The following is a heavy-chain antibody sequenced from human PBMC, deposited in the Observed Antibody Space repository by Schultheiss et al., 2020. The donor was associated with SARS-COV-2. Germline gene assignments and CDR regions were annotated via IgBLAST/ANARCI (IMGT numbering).Heavy chain of an antibody. CDR1: GYTFTSYG. V-gene: IGHV1-18*01. J-gene: IGHJ4*02. CDR2: ISAYNGNT. Sequence: ASVKVSCKASGYTFTSYGISWVRQAPGQGLEWMGWISAYNGNTNYAQKLQGRVTMTTDTSTSTAYMELRSLRSDDTAVYYCARTSQYCGGDCYTTFDYWGQGTLVTVSS. CDR3: ARTSQYCGGDCYTTFDY. D-gene: IGHD2-21*01.